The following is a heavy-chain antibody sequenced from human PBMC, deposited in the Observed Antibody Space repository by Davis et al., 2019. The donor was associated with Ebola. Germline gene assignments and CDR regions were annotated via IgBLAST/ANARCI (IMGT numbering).Heavy chain of an antibody. V-gene: IGHV4-30-4*01. Sequence: MPSETLSLTCTVSGGSISSGDYYWSWIRQPPGKGLEWIGYIYYSGSTYYNPSLKSRVTISVDTSKNQFSLKLSSVTATDTAVYYCARDSHYDYVWGSYRYTTGVGMDVWGKGTTVTVSS. CDR3: ARDSHYDYVWGSYRYTTGVGMDV. CDR2: IYYSGST. CDR1: GGSISSGDYY. D-gene: IGHD3-16*02. J-gene: IGHJ6*04.